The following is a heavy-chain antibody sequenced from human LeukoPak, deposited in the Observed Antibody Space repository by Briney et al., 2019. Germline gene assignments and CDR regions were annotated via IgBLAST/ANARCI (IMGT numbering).Heavy chain of an antibody. CDR3: ARGNGARGGSGTYALNY. D-gene: IGHD3-10*01. CDR1: GYTFVTYW. CDR2: IYPGDSDT. V-gene: IGHV5-51*01. J-gene: IGHJ4*02. Sequence: PGESLKISCKTCGYTFVTYWIAWVRQIPGKGLEWMGIIYPGDSDTRYSPSFQGQVTISADNSISTAYLQWSSLKASDAAMYYCARGNGARGGSGTYALNYWGQGTLVTVSS.